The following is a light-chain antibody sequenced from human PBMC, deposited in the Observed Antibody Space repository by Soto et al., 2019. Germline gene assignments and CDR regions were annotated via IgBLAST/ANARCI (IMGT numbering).Light chain of an antibody. CDR1: HDISNY. J-gene: IGKJ3*01. CDR3: QKHNTVPLT. CDR2: AAS. Sequence: DVQMTQSPSSLSASVGDRVTITCRASHDISNYVAWLQQKPGKAPKLLIYAASTLQPGVPSRFSGGGSGVDFTLTISSLQPEDVATYYCQKHNTVPLTFGPGTKVYIK. V-gene: IGKV1-27*01.